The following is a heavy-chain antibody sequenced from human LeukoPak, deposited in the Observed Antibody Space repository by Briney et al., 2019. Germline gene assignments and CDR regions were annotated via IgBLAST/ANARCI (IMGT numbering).Heavy chain of an antibody. V-gene: IGHV4-39*01. J-gene: IGHJ4*02. Sequence: SETLSLTCTVSGGSTSSSTYYWGWIRQPPGKGLEWIGSIYYRGSTYNNPSLKGRVTISVDTSKNQFSLKLISVTAADTAVYYCARHSITGTTPDPGWSQGTLVTVSS. CDR3: ARHSITGTTPDPG. D-gene: IGHD1-7*01. CDR1: GGSTSSSTYY. CDR2: IYYRGST.